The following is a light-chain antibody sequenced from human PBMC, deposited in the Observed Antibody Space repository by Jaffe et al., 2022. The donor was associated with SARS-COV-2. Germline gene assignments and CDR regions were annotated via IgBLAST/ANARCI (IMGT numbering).Light chain of an antibody. V-gene: IGKV4-1*01. CDR1: QSVLYSSNNKKY. CDR2: WAS. Sequence: DIVMTQSPDSLAVSLGERATINCKSSQSVLYSSNNKKYLAWYQQKPGQPPKLLIYWASTRQPGVPDRFSGSGSGTDFTLTISSLQAEDVAVYYCQQYYSTPITFGQGTRLEIK. CDR3: QQYYSTPIT. J-gene: IGKJ5*01.